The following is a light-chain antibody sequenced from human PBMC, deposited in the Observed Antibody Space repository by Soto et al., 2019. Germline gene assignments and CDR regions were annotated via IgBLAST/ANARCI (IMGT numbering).Light chain of an antibody. Sequence: DIQMTQSPSSLSASVGDRVIITCRASQGIGDDLGWYQQKPGKAPKRLIYAASSLQSGVPSRFSGRGSRTDFTLTISSLQPDDFASYYCLQQNTYPWTFGPGTMVEVK. V-gene: IGKV1-17*01. CDR1: QGIGDD. CDR3: LQQNTYPWT. J-gene: IGKJ1*01. CDR2: AAS.